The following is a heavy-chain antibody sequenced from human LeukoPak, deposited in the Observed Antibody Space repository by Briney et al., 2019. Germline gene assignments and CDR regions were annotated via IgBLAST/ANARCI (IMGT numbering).Heavy chain of an antibody. V-gene: IGHV4-31*03. Sequence: SETLSLTCTLSGGSISSDGYYWSWLRPHPGKGREWIGYIYYSGSTYYNPSLKTRVTISVDTSKNQFSLKLSSVTAADTAVYYCARRGHIVANYYFDYWGQGTLVTVSS. J-gene: IGHJ4*02. D-gene: IGHD5-12*01. CDR2: IYYSGST. CDR3: ARRGHIVANYYFDY. CDR1: GGSISSDGYY.